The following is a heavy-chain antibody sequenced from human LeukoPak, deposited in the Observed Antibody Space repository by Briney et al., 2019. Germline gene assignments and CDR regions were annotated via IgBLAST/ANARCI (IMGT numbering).Heavy chain of an antibody. J-gene: IGHJ4*02. CDR1: GYTFTIYA. Sequence: GASVTVSCKASGYTFTIYAMHWVRQAPGQRLERMGWINAGNGNTKYSQKFQGRVTITRDTYASTAYMELSSLRSEDTAVYYCARDRDNLIFDYWGQGTLVTVSS. D-gene: IGHD3-9*01. CDR3: ARDRDNLIFDY. V-gene: IGHV1-3*01. CDR2: INAGNGNT.